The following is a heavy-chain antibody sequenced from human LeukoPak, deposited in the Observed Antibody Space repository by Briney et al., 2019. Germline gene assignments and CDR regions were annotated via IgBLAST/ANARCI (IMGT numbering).Heavy chain of an antibody. CDR2: INPNSGGT. CDR1: GYTFTSYY. J-gene: IGHJ5*02. D-gene: IGHD6-13*01. Sequence: ASVKVSCKASGYTFTSYYMHWVRQAPGQGLEWMGWINPNSGGTNYAQKFQGRVTMTRDTSISTAYMELSSLRSEDTAVYYCARVWYSSSWYNWFDPWGQGTLVTVSS. V-gene: IGHV1-2*02. CDR3: ARVWYSSSWYNWFDP.